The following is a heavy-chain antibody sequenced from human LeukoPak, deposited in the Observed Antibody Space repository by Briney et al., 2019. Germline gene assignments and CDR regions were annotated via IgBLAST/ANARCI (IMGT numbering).Heavy chain of an antibody. V-gene: IGHV3-7*04. Sequence: GESLRLSCAVSGFSFTHFWMSWVRQAPGRGLEWVANIHPEGNEKYHVESVKGRFTISRDNTKNILFLQMNGLRFEDTAVYYCARGDAFSGDHWGQGTLVTVSS. CDR1: GFSFTHFW. CDR3: ARGDAFSGDH. CDR2: IHPEGNEK. J-gene: IGHJ4*02.